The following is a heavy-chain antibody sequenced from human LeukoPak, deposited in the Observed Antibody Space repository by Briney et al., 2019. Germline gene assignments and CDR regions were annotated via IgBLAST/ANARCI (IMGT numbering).Heavy chain of an antibody. V-gene: IGHV3-23*01. CDR1: GFTFSSYA. CDR2: ISGSGGST. CDR3: AKDKSSSWYYFDY. Sequence: GGSLRLSCAASGFTFSSYAMSWVRQAPGKGLKWVSAISGSGGSTYYADSVKGRFTISRDNSKNTLYLQMNSLRAEDTAVYYCAKDKSSSWYYFDYWGQGTLVTVSS. J-gene: IGHJ4*02. D-gene: IGHD6-13*01.